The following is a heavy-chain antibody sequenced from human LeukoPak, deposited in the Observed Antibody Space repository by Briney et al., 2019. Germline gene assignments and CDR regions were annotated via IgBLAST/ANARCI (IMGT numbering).Heavy chain of an antibody. D-gene: IGHD2-2*02. CDR1: GFTFSSYS. Sequence: GGSLRLSCAASGFTFSSYSMNWVRQAPGKGLEWVSSISSSSSYIYYADSVKGRFTISRDNAKNSLYLQMNSLRAEDTAVYYCARDRVVPAAIRGFDYWGQGTLVTVSS. CDR2: ISSSSSYI. J-gene: IGHJ4*02. CDR3: ARDRVVPAAIRGFDY. V-gene: IGHV3-21*01.